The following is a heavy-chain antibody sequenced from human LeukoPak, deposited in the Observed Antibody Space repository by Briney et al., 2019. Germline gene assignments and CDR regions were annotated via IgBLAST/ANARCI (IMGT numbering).Heavy chain of an antibody. CDR3: ARGVGRDIVVVPAAYFDY. D-gene: IGHD2-2*01. CDR1: GGSFSGYY. V-gene: IGHV4-34*01. Sequence: SETLSLTCAVYGGSFSGYYWSWIRQPPGKGLEWMGEINHSGSTNYNPSLKSRVTISVDTPTHQFSLKLSSVTAADTAVYYCARGVGRDIVVVPAAYFDYWGQGTLVTVSS. J-gene: IGHJ4*02. CDR2: INHSGST.